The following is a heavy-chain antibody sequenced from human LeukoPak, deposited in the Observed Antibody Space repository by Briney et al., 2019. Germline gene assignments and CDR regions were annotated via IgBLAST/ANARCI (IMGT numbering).Heavy chain of an antibody. J-gene: IGHJ4*02. V-gene: IGHV3-7*01. CDR3: ARAGVILTDYSTFDY. D-gene: IGHD3-9*01. CDR1: GFTFSSYW. Sequence: GSLRLSCAASGFTFSSYWMSWVRQAPGKGLEWVANIKQDGSEKYYVDSVKGRFTISRDNAKNSLYLQMNSLRAEDTAVYYCARAGVILTDYSTFDYWGQGTLVTVSS. CDR2: IKQDGSEK.